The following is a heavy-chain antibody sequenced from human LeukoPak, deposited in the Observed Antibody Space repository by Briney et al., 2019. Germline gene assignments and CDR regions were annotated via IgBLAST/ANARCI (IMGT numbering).Heavy chain of an antibody. CDR2: ITGSDSRT. V-gene: IGHV3-23*01. CDR1: GFTVSSYV. J-gene: IGHJ4*02. CDR3: AKDLNAYSGYDYIFGY. D-gene: IGHD5-12*01. Sequence: GGSLRLSCAASGFTVSSYVMTWVRQAPGKGLEWVSVITGSDSRTYYADSVKGRFSISRDNSKNTVYLQMNSLRAEDTAVYYCAKDLNAYSGYDYIFGYWGQGTLVTVSS.